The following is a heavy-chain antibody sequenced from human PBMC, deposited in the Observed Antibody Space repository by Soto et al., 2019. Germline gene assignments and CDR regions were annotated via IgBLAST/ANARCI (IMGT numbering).Heavy chain of an antibody. D-gene: IGHD3-22*01. J-gene: IGHJ4*02. V-gene: IGHV3-23*01. CDR1: GFTFSSYA. Sequence: GGSLRLSCAASGFTFSSYAMSWVRQSPGKGLEWVSAIAGSGGTTYYADSVKGRFTVSRDNSRNTLYLQINSLRAEDTAVYYCAKMAPLGYYDSSGYPVYWGQGT. CDR2: IAGSGGTT. CDR3: AKMAPLGYYDSSGYPVY.